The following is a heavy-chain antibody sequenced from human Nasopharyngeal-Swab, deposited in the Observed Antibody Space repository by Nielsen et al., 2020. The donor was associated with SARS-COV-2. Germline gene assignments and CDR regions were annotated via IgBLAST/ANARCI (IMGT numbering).Heavy chain of an antibody. V-gene: IGHV3-30*03. D-gene: IGHD1-26*01. J-gene: IGHJ4*02. CDR1: GFTFSSFG. Sequence: GESLKISRAASGFTFSSFGMHWVRQAPGKGLEWVAFIAHDASNEYYGDSVKGRFSISRDSSKNTLYLQMDSLRGEDTGVYYCASYYVGVDGQKRFDDWGQGTLVTVSS. CDR3: ASYYVGVDGQKRFDD. CDR2: IAHDASNE.